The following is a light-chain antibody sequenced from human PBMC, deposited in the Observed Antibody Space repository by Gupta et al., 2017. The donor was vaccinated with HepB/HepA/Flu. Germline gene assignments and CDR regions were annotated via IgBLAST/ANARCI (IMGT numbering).Light chain of an antibody. V-gene: IGLV1-51*02. Sequence: QSVLTQPPSVSAAPGQKVTISCSGSSSNIGNNYVSWYQQLPGTAPKLLIYENNKRPSGTPDRFSGSKSGTSATLGITGLQTGDEADYYCGTWDSSLSAVVFGGGTKL. CDR3: GTWDSSLSAVV. CDR1: SSNIGNNY. CDR2: ENN. J-gene: IGLJ2*01.